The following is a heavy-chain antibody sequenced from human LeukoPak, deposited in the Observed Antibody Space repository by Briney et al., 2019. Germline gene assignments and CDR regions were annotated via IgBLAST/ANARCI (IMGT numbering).Heavy chain of an antibody. V-gene: IGHV4-59*12. Sequence: PSETLSLTCTVSGGSISTYYWSWIRQPPGKGLEWIGYIDYSGSTNYNPSLKSRVTLSVDTSKNQFSLNLDSVTAADTAVYYCATYDQQLAFDNWGQGSLVTVSS. D-gene: IGHD6-13*01. CDR1: GGSISTYY. CDR2: IDYSGST. CDR3: ATYDQQLAFDN. J-gene: IGHJ4*02.